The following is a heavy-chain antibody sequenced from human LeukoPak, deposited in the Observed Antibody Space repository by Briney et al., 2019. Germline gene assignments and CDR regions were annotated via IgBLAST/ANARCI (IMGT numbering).Heavy chain of an antibody. J-gene: IGHJ5*02. D-gene: IGHD3-3*01. CDR3: ASHADYDFWSGYYSYNWFDP. CDR2: IIPIFGTA. CDR1: GGTFSSYA. Sequence: GASVKVSCKASGGTFSSYAISWVRQAPGQGLEWMGRIIPIFGTANYAQTFQGRVTITTDESTSTAYMGLSSLRSEDTAVYYCASHADYDFWSGYYSYNWFDPWGQGTLVTVSS. V-gene: IGHV1-69*05.